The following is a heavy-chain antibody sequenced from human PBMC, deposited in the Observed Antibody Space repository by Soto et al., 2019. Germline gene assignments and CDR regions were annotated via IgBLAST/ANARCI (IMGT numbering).Heavy chain of an antibody. Sequence: GGSLRLSCAASGFTFSSYSMNWVRQAPGKGLEWVSSISSSSSYIYYADSVKGRFTISRDNAKNSLYLQMNSLRAEDTAVYYCARDNSKYSGYDLNAFDIWGQGTMVTVSS. D-gene: IGHD5-12*01. CDR1: GFTFSSYS. J-gene: IGHJ3*02. CDR3: ARDNSKYSGYDLNAFDI. V-gene: IGHV3-21*01. CDR2: ISSSSSYI.